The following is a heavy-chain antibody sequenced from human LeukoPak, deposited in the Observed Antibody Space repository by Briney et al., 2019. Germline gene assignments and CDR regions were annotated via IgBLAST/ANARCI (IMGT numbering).Heavy chain of an antibody. V-gene: IGHV3-33*01. J-gene: IGHJ4*02. D-gene: IGHD2-15*01. CDR1: GFTYSSYD. CDR2: IWYDGSNK. Sequence: GGPLRLSCAASGFTYSSYDMQWVRQAPGKGLEWVADIWYDGSNKYYADSVKGRFTISRDNSKNTLYLQMNSQRVEDTAVYYCARYQGSWYAFDFWGQGTLVTVSS. CDR3: ARYQGSWYAFDF.